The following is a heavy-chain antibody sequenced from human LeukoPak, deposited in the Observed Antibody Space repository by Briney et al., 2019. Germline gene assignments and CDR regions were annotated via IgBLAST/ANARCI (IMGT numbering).Heavy chain of an antibody. CDR2: IDWDDDK. CDR1: GFSLSTSGMR. V-gene: IGHV2-70*04. J-gene: IGHJ3*02. CDR3: ARIHHRIAVAGSPHDAFDI. D-gene: IGHD6-19*01. Sequence: SGPALVEPTQTLTLTCTFSGFSLSTSGMRVSWIRQPPGKALEWLARIDWDDDKFYSTSLKTRLTISKDTSKNQVVLTMTNMDPVDTATYYCARIHHRIAVAGSPHDAFDIWGQGTMVTVSS.